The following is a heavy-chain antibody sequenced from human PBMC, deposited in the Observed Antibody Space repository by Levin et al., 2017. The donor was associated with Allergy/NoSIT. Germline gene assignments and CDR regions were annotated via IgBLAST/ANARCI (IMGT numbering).Heavy chain of an antibody. V-gene: IGHV3-30*04. CDR1: GFTFSSYA. J-gene: IGHJ4*02. CDR2: ISYDGSNK. D-gene: IGHD4/OR15-4a*01. Sequence: GGSLRLSCAASGFTFSSYAMHWVRQAPGKGLEWVAVISYDGSNKYYADSVKGRFTISRDNSKNTLYLQMNSLRAEDTAVYYCAREDYPLSFDYWGQGTLVTVSS. CDR3: AREDYPLSFDY.